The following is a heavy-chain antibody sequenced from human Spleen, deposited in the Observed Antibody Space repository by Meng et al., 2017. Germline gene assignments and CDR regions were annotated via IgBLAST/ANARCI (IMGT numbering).Heavy chain of an antibody. V-gene: IGHV3-7*01. J-gene: IGHJ6*01. CDR3: ARDMAYYYESSGYHYNYYNGMGV. CDR1: EFTFSNYW. D-gene: IGHD3-22*01. CDR2: IKDDGSDK. Sequence: GESMKISCAASEFTFSNYWMTWVRQAPGKGLEWVANIKDDGSDKNYVDSVKGRFTISRDNSKNTLYLQMNSLRAEDTAVYYCARDMAYYYESSGYHYNYYNGMGVWGQGNTV.